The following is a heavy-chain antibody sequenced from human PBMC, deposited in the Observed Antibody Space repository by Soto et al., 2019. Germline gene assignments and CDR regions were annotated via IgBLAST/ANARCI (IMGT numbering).Heavy chain of an antibody. V-gene: IGHV3-23*01. CDR1: GFTFQNYV. Sequence: PGGSLRLSCTASGFTFQNYVMSWVREAPGKGLEWASAVGFANDNTYYADSVKGRFTVSRDNSENTLYLQMNSLRAEDTAVYYCVKGSADGRPYYFDYWGQGTQVTVSS. D-gene: IGHD3-16*01. CDR3: VKGSADGRPYYFDY. CDR2: VGFANDNT. J-gene: IGHJ4*02.